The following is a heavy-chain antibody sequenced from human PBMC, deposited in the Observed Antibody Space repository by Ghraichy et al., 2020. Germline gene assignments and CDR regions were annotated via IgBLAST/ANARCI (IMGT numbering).Heavy chain of an antibody. CDR3: ARDSNRFCTTSTCYAFVFDS. CDR2: IYFTGNT. J-gene: IGHJ4*02. Sequence: SQTLSLTCTVSGGPVSNNAYYWSWIRQHPVKGLEWLGNIYFTGNTYYNPSLQSRLSISIDTSKNQFSLRLSSVTAADTAVYFCARDSNRFCTTSTCYAFVFDSWGQGTRVSVSS. D-gene: IGHD2-2*01. V-gene: IGHV4-31*03. CDR1: GGPVSNNAYY.